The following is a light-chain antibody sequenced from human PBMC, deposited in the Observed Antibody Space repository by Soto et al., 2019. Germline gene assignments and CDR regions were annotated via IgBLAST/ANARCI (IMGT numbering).Light chain of an antibody. V-gene: IGLV1-40*01. Sequence: QSVLTQPHSVSGAPGQRVTISCTGSSSNIGAGYDVHWYQQLPGTAPKLLIYGNSNRPSGVPDRFSGSKSGTSASLAITGLQAEDEADYYCQSYDSSLSGVVFGGGTKLTFL. CDR2: GNS. CDR3: QSYDSSLSGVV. CDR1: SSNIGAGYD. J-gene: IGLJ2*01.